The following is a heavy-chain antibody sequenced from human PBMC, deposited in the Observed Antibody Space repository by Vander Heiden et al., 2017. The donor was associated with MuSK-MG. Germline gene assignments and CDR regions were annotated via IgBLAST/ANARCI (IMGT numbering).Heavy chain of an antibody. CDR2: IWYDGSNK. CDR1: GFTFSSYG. J-gene: IGHJ5*02. V-gene: IGHV3-33*01. Sequence: QVQLVESGGGVVQPGRSLRLSCAASGFTFSSYGMHGVRQAPGKGLEWVAVIWYDGSNKYYADSVKGRFTISRDNSKNTLYLQMNSLRAEDTAVYYCARGLDRFDPWGQGTLVTVSS. CDR3: ARGLDRFDP. D-gene: IGHD1-1*01.